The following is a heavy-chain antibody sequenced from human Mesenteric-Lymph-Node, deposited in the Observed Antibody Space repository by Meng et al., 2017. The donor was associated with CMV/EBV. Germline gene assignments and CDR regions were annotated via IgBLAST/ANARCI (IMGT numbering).Heavy chain of an antibody. V-gene: IGHV3-74*01. CDR3: ARGRSTSCPYPCFRYYFDY. CDR2: INSDGSST. CDR1: GFTFSSYW. J-gene: IGHJ4*02. Sequence: GESLKISCAASGFTFSSYWMHWVRQAPGKGLVWVSRINSDGSSTSYADSVKGRFTISRDNAKNSLYLQMNSLRAEDTAVYYCARGRSTSCPYPCFRYYFDYWGQGTLVTVSS. D-gene: IGHD2-2*01.